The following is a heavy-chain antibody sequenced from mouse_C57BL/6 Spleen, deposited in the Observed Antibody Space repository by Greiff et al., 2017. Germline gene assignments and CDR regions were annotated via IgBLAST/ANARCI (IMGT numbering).Heavy chain of an antibody. Sequence: VQLQQPGTVLARPGASVKMSCKTSGYTFTSYWMPWVKQRPGQGLEWLGAIYPGHGDTRYHQKFKGKVNLTAAPSASTAYMELSRLTHVYSAVYYCTRKRPYYYSMDDWGQGTSVTVAS. CDR2: IYPGHGDT. CDR1: GYTFTSYW. V-gene: IGHV1-5*01. CDR3: TRKRPYYYSMDD. D-gene: IGHD2-12*01. J-gene: IGHJ4*01.